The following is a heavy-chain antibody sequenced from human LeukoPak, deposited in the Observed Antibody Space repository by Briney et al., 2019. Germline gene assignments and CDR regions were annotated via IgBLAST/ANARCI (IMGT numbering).Heavy chain of an antibody. CDR2: IIPILGIA. J-gene: IGHJ6*03. CDR3: ARDYYDFWSQFRYYMDV. V-gene: IGHV1-69*04. Sequence: GSSVKVSCKASGGTFSSYTISWVRQAPGQGLEWMGRIIPILGIANYAQKFQGRVTITADKSTSTAYMELSSLRSEDTAVYYCARDYYDFWSQFRYYMDVWGKGTTVTVSS. CDR1: GGTFSSYT. D-gene: IGHD3-3*01.